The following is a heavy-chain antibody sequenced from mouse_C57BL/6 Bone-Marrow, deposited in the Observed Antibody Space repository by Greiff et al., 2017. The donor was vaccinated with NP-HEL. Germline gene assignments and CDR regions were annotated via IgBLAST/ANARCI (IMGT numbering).Heavy chain of an antibody. CDR3: ARVGLGYAMDY. CDR2: INPYNGGT. V-gene: IGHV1-19*01. J-gene: IGHJ4*01. Sequence: EVQLQQSGPVLVKPGASVKMSCKASGYTFTDYYMNWVKQSHGKSLEWIGVINPYNGGTSYNQKFKGKATLTVDQSSSTAYMELNSLTSEDSAVYYCARVGLGYAMDYWGQGTSVTVSS. D-gene: IGHD4-1*01. CDR1: GYTFTDYY.